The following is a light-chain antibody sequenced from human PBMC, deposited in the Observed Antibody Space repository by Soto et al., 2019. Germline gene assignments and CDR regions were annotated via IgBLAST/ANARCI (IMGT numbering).Light chain of an antibody. CDR3: SSHTSGNTRV. CDR2: EVT. Sequence: QSVLTQPASVSGSPGQSIAISCTGTSSDVGGYDYVSWYQQHPDKAPKLMTYEVTKRPSGVPNRFSGSKSGNTASLTISGLQPEDEADYYCSSHTSGNTRVFGSGTKVTVL. V-gene: IGLV2-14*01. J-gene: IGLJ1*01. CDR1: SSDVGGYDY.